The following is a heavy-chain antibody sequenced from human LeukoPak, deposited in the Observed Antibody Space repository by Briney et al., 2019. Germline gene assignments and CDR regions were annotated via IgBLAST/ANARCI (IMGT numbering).Heavy chain of an antibody. CDR3: ARLLGYCSSTSCYAAFDY. Sequence: SETLSLTCTVSGGSISSSSYYWGWIRQPPGKGLEWIGSIYYSGSTYYNPSLKSRVTISVDTSKNQFSLKLSSVTAADTAVYYCARLLGYCSSTSCYAAFDYWGQGTLVTVSS. CDR2: IYYSGST. V-gene: IGHV4-39*01. J-gene: IGHJ4*02. CDR1: GGSISSSSYY. D-gene: IGHD2-2*01.